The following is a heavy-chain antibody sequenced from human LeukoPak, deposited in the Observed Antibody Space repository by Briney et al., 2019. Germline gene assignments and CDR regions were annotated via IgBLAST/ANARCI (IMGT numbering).Heavy chain of an antibody. J-gene: IGHJ6*02. Sequence: GASVNVSCKASGYTFTGYYMHWVRQAPGQGLEWMGWINPNSGGTNYAQKFQGWVTMTRDTSISTAYMELSRLRSDDTAVYYCARESNPISRWYYYYYYGMDVWGQGTTVTVSS. D-gene: IGHD6-13*01. CDR1: GYTFTGYY. V-gene: IGHV1-2*04. CDR2: INPNSGGT. CDR3: ARESNPISRWYYYYYYGMDV.